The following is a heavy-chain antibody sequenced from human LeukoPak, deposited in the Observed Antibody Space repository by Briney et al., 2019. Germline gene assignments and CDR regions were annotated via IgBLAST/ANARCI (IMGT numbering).Heavy chain of an antibody. V-gene: IGHV4-39*01. CDR1: GGSIRSSYYY. D-gene: IGHD3-16*01. CDR3: ARHHDYMITFGGTEAFDI. CDR2: IYYSGST. Sequence: SETLSLTCTVSGGSIRSSYYYWGWIRQPPGKGLEWIGSIYYSGSTNYNPSPKSRVTISVDTSKNQFSLKLSSVTAADTAVYYCARHHDYMITFGGTEAFDIWGQGTMVTVSS. J-gene: IGHJ3*02.